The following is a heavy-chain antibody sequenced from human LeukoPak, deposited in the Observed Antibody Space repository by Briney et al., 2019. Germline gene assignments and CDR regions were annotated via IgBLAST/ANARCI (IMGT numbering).Heavy chain of an antibody. CDR1: GGTFSSYA. D-gene: IGHD3-3*01. CDR2: IIPIFGTA. Sequence: SVKDSCKASGGTFSSYAISWVRQAPGQGLEWMGGIIPIFGTANYAQKFQGRVTITADESTSTAYMEPSSLRSEDTAVYYCARDRDDFFFDPWGQGTLVTVSS. J-gene: IGHJ5*02. CDR3: ARDRDDFFFDP. V-gene: IGHV1-69*13.